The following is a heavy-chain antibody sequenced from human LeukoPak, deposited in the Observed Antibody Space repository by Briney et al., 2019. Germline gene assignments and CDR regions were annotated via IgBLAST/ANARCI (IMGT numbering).Heavy chain of an antibody. J-gene: IGHJ4*02. D-gene: IGHD3-10*01. V-gene: IGHV4-34*01. CDR2: INHSGST. CDR1: GGSLSGYY. CDR3: ARRGGLFSYGSGSYDY. Sequence: MASETLSLTCAVYGGSLSGYYWSWIRQPPGKGLEWIGEINHSGSTNYNPSLRSRVTISVDTSKNQFSLKLSSVTAADTAVYYCARRGGLFSYGSGSYDYWGQGTLVTVSS.